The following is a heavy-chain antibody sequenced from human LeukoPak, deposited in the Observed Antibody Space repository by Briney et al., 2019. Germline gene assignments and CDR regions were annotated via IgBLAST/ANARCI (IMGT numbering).Heavy chain of an antibody. Sequence: SETLSLTCTVSGDSLSSHYWSWIRQPPGKGLEWIGYIYGSGSTHYDPSLRSRVSISEDTSKNQFSLKLTSVTAADTAVYYCARNVGWYSHDSWGQGTLVTVSS. D-gene: IGHD6-19*01. CDR2: IYGSGST. CDR3: ARNVGWYSHDS. CDR1: GDSLSSHY. V-gene: IGHV4-59*08. J-gene: IGHJ4*02.